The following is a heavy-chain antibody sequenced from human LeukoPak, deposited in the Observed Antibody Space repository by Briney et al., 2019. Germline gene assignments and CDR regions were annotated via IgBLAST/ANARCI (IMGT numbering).Heavy chain of an antibody. D-gene: IGHD3-3*01. CDR1: GFTFSSYG. CDR3: ATIEYDFPRGDAFDI. Sequence: PGGSLRLSCAASGFTFSSYGMHWVRQAPGKGLEWVAVIWYDGSNKYYADSVKGRFTISRDNSKNTLYLQMNSLRAEDTAVYYCATIEYDFPRGDAFDIWGQGTMVTVSS. J-gene: IGHJ3*02. CDR2: IWYDGSNK. V-gene: IGHV3-33*01.